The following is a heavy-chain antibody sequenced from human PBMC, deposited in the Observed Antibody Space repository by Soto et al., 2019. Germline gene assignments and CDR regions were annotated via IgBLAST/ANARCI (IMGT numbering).Heavy chain of an antibody. CDR1: GGSISSYY. CDR3: ARDASSSSWSGAWFDP. J-gene: IGHJ5*02. V-gene: IGHV4-59*01. D-gene: IGHD6-13*01. CDR2: IYYSGST. Sequence: SETLSLTCTVSGGSISSYYWSWIRQPPGKGLEWIGYIYYSGSTNYNPSLKSRVTISVDTSKNQFSLKLSSVTAADTAVYYCARDASSSSWSGAWFDPWGQGTLVTVS.